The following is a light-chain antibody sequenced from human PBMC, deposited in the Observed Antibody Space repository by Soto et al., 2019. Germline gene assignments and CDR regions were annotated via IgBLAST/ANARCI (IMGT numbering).Light chain of an antibody. J-gene: IGKJ1*01. CDR1: QSVSSN. CDR2: GAS. V-gene: IGKV3-15*01. Sequence: EIVMTQSPATLSVSPGERPTLSCRASQSVSSNLAWYQQKPGQXPRXXIYGASTRATGIPARFSGSGSGTELTITISSLQSEDFEVYYCHQYNSRPRTFGQGTKVDIK. CDR3: HQYNSRPRT.